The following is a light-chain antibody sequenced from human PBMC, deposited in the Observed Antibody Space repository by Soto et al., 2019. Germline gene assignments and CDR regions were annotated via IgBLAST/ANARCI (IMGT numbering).Light chain of an antibody. V-gene: IGKV3-11*01. CDR2: DAS. Sequence: NVLTQSPGTLSLSPVQRATLSCRASQSVSNYLAWYQQKPGQAPRLLIYDASNRATGIPARFSGSGSGTDFTLSISSLEPEDFAVYYCQQRSNWPFIFGQGTRLEIK. J-gene: IGKJ5*01. CDR1: QSVSNY. CDR3: QQRSNWPFI.